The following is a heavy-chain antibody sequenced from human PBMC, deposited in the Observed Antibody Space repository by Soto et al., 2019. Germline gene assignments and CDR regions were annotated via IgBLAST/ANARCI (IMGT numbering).Heavy chain of an antibody. CDR3: ARGGGGSYPDY. V-gene: IGHV4-34*01. Sequence: QVQLQQWGAGLLKPSETLSLTCAVYGGSFSGYYWSWIRQPPGKGLEWIGEINHSGSTNYKPSLKSPVTISVDTSKNQFSLKLSSVTAADTAVYYCARGGGGSYPDYWGQGTLVTVSS. CDR2: INHSGST. J-gene: IGHJ4*02. D-gene: IGHD1-26*01. CDR1: GGSFSGYY.